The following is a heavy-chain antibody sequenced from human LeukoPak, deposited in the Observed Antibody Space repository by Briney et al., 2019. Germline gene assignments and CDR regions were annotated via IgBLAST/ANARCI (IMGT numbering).Heavy chain of an antibody. J-gene: IGHJ4*02. D-gene: IGHD5-12*01. CDR3: ARVGYSGWNLEY. V-gene: IGHV3-7*01. CDR1: GFTFRSYW. CDR2: INQGGSVK. Sequence: PGGPLRLSCAASGFTFRSYWMCWVCQAPGKGLEWVANINQGGSVKYYVDSVKGRFTISRDDAKNSLYVQMNSLRDEDTAVYYCARVGYSGWNLEYWGQGTLVTVSS.